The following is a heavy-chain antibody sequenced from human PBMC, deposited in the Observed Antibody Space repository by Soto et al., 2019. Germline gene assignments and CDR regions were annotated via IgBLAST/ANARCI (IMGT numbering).Heavy chain of an antibody. CDR2: ISGSGDTT. CDR3: AKLKAPTRPFYGMDV. V-gene: IGHV3-23*01. J-gene: IGHJ6*02. Sequence: SLRLSCAASGFTFSSYAMSWIRQAPGKGLEWASGISGSGDTTYYAGSVKGRFTISRDNSKNTLYLQMNSLRVEDTAVYYCAKLKAPTRPFYGMDVWGQGTTVTVSS. CDR1: GFTFSSYA. D-gene: IGHD6-25*01.